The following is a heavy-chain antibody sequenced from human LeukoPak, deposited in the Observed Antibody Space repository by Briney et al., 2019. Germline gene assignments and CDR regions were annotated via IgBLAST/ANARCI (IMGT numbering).Heavy chain of an antibody. CDR2: IYYSGST. Sequence: SETLSLTCTVSGGSNSSYYWSWIRQPPGKGLEWIGYIYYSGSTNYNPSLKSRVTISVDTSKNQFSLKLSSVTAADTAVYYCVRTEITMIVDWGQGTLVTVSS. CDR3: VRTEITMIVD. V-gene: IGHV4-59*08. D-gene: IGHD3-22*01. CDR1: GGSNSSYY. J-gene: IGHJ4*02.